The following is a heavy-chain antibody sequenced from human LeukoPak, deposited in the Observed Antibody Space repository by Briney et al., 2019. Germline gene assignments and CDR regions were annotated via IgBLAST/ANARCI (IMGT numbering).Heavy chain of an antibody. Sequence: KPSETLSFTCTVSGGSISTYYWSWFRQPPGKGLEWIGYIYYSGSTKYNPSLNSRVTISVDTSKNQFSLKLDSVTAADTAVYYCARHLGFSFEYWGQGFLAIVSS. J-gene: IGHJ4*02. D-gene: IGHD2/OR15-2a*01. V-gene: IGHV4-59*08. CDR2: IYYSGST. CDR1: GGSISTYY. CDR3: ARHLGFSFEY.